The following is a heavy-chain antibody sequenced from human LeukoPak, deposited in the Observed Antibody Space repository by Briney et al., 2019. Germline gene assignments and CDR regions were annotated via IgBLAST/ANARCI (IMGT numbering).Heavy chain of an antibody. CDR1: GYTLTELS. V-gene: IGHV1-24*01. J-gene: IGHJ6*02. CDR2: FDPEDGET. D-gene: IGHD3-10*01. CDR3: ATDPYYYGSGSPPFRGMDA. Sequence: ASVKVSCKVSGYTLTELSMHWVRQAPGKGLEWMGGFDPEDGETIYAQKFQGRVTMTEDTSTDTAYMELSSLRSEDTAVYYYATDPYYYGSGSPPFRGMDAWGQGTTVTVSS.